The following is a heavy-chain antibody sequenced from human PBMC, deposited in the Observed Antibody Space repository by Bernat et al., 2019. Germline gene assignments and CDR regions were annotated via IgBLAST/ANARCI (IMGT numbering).Heavy chain of an antibody. CDR2: IYYDGSNN. V-gene: IGHV3-30*03. Sequence: QVQLVESGGGVVQPGRSLRLSCAASGFTFSSYGMHWVRQAPGKGLEWVAVIYYDGSNNYYADSVKGRFTISRDNSKNTLYLQMNSLRAEDTAVYYCARECASEGYDYYCGMDVWGQGTTVTVSS. J-gene: IGHJ6*02. CDR3: ARECASEGYDYYCGMDV. CDR1: GFTFSSYG. D-gene: IGHD1-26*01.